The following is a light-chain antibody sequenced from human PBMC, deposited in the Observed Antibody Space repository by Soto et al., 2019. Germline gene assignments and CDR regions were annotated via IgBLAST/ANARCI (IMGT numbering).Light chain of an antibody. CDR3: YQYHLHPPRT. J-gene: IGKJ1*01. CDR2: DAS. Sequence: DIQMTQSPSSLSASVGDKITITCQASQDISNSLNWYQQKPGKAPKLLIYDASNLETGVPSRFSGSGAGTDFTPTISSLQPEDIGAYFCYQYHLHPPRTFGPGTKVEI. V-gene: IGKV1-33*01. CDR1: QDISNS.